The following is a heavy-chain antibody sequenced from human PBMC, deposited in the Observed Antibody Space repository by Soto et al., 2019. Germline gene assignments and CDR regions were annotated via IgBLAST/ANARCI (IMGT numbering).Heavy chain of an antibody. CDR2: FDPEDGET. Sequence: ASVKVSCKVSGYTLTELSMHWVRQAPGKGLEWMGGFDPEDGETIYAQKFQGRVTMTEDTSTDTAYMELGSLRSEDTAVYYCATFSPPPLRMVRGVRGVDYWGQGTLVTVSS. D-gene: IGHD3-10*01. CDR3: ATFSPPPLRMVRGVRGVDY. CDR1: GYTLTELS. J-gene: IGHJ4*02. V-gene: IGHV1-24*01.